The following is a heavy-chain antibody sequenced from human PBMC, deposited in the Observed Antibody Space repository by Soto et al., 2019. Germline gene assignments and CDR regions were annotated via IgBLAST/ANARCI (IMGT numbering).Heavy chain of an antibody. CDR3: AGAYTPVKNEYSSSWFNWFDP. CDR1: GYTFTSYA. V-gene: IGHV1-3*01. D-gene: IGHD6-13*01. J-gene: IGHJ5*02. CDR2: INAGNGNT. Sequence: ASVKVSCKASGYTFTSYAMHWVRQAPGQRLEWMGWINAGNGNTKYSQKFQGRVTITRDTSASTAYMELSSLRSEDTAVYYCAGAYTPVKNEYSSSWFNWFDPWGQGTLVTVSS.